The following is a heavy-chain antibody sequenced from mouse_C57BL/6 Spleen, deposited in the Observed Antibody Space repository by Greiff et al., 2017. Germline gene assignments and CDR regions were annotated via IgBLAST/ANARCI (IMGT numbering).Heavy chain of an antibody. J-gene: IGHJ4*01. CDR1: GYTFTSYW. D-gene: IGHD1-1*01. Sequence: VQLQQPGAELVKPGASVKLSCKASGYTFTSYWMHWVKQRPGRGLEWIGRIDPNSGGTKYNEKFKSKATLTVDKPSRTAYMQLRRLTSEHSAVYYCALITTLVADYAMDYWGQGTSVTVSS. CDR2: IDPNSGGT. V-gene: IGHV1-72*01. CDR3: ALITTLVADYAMDY.